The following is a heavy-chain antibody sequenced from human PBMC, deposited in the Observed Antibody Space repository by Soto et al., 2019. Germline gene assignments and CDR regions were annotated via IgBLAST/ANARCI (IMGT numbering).Heavy chain of an antibody. Sequence: PSETLSLTCTVSGGSISSYYWSWIRQPPGKGLEWIGYIYYSGSTNYNPSLKSRVTISVDTSKNQFSLKLSSVTAADTAVYYCARVVGYCTNGVCSNYYYYGMDVWGQGTTVTVSS. CDR3: ARVVGYCTNGVCSNYYYYGMDV. CDR2: IYYSGST. CDR1: GGSISSYY. D-gene: IGHD2-8*01. V-gene: IGHV4-59*01. J-gene: IGHJ6*02.